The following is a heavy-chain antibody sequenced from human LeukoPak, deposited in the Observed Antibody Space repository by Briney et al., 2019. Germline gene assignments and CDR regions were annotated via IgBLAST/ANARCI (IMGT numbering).Heavy chain of an antibody. Sequence: GGSLRLSCAASGFSVSSNYISWVRQAPGKGLEWVSIIYSDGSTFHADSVKGRFTMSRDNSKNTLDLQMNSLRAEDTAVYYCARVQRTVTTLGDYWGQGTLVTVSS. CDR2: IYSDGST. V-gene: IGHV3-53*01. J-gene: IGHJ4*02. CDR3: ARVQRTVTTLGDY. CDR1: GFSVSSNY. D-gene: IGHD4-17*01.